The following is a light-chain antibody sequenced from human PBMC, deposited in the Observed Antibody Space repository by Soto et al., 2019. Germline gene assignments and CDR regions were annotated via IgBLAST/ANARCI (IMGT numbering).Light chain of an antibody. J-gene: IGKJ1*01. CDR1: QSVSSSY. CDR3: QQYGSSRT. Sequence: EIVLTQSPGTLSLSPGERATLSCRASQSVSSSYLAWYQQKPGQAPRLLIYGASSRATGIPDRFSGSGSGTDFTLTISRLEPEDFVVNYCQQYGSSRTFGQGTKVEIK. V-gene: IGKV3-20*01. CDR2: GAS.